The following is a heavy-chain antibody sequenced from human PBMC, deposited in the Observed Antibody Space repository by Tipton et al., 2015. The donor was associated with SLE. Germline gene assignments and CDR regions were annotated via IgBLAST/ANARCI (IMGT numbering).Heavy chain of an antibody. CDR3: ARGMLTWRGAIVGVDV. CDR2: IYYRGAS. D-gene: IGHD2-8*01. J-gene: IGHJ6*02. Sequence: LRLSCTVSRASITSYHWGWIRQPPGKGLEWIGYIYYRGASNYNPSLKSRVTISIDVSKNQFSLKLPSVTAADSAVYYCARGMLTWRGAIVGVDVWGQGTTVNVSS. V-gene: IGHV4-59*08. CDR1: RASITSYH.